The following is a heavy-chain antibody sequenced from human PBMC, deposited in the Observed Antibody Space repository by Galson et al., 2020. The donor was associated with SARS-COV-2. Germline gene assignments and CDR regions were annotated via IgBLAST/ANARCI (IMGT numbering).Heavy chain of an antibody. CDR2: ISYDGSNK. Sequence: SLKISCAASGFTFSSYAMHWVRQAPGKGLEWVAVISYDGSNKYYADSVKGRFTISRDNSKNTLYLQINSLRAEDTAVYYCARDDPLLRGAFDYWGQGTLVTVSS. V-gene: IGHV3-30*04. CDR3: ARDDPLLRGAFDY. CDR1: GFTFSSYA. D-gene: IGHD3-10*01. J-gene: IGHJ4*02.